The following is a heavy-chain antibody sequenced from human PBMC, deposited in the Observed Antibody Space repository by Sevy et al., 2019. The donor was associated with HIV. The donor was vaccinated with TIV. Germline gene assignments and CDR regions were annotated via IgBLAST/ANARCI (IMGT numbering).Heavy chain of an antibody. D-gene: IGHD6-19*01. CDR2: ISSSSSYI. CDR3: ASAVAATGDYFDY. Sequence: GGSLRLSCAASGFTFSSYSMNWVRQAPGKGLEWVSSISSSSSYIYYADSVKGRFTISRDNAKNSLYLQMNSLRAEDTAVYYCASAVAATGDYFDYWGQRTLVTVSS. V-gene: IGHV3-21*01. J-gene: IGHJ4*02. CDR1: GFTFSSYS.